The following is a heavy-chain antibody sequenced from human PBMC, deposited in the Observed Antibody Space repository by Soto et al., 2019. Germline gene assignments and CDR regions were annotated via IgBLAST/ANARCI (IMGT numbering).Heavy chain of an antibody. J-gene: IGHJ5*02. CDR3: ARAEIVVVTATHNWFDP. CDR2: IIPIFGTA. Sequence: GASVKVSCKASGCTFSSYAISWVRQAPGQGLEWMGGIIPIFGTANYAQKFQGRVTITADESTSTAYMELSSLRSEDTAVYYCARAEIVVVTATHNWFDPWGQGTLVTVSS. CDR1: GCTFSSYA. V-gene: IGHV1-69*13. D-gene: IGHD2-21*02.